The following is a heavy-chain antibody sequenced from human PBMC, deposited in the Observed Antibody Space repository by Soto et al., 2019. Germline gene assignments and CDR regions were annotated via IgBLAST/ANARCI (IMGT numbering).Heavy chain of an antibody. D-gene: IGHD3-3*01. CDR2: IYYSGST. Sequence: PSETLSLTCTVSGGSISSYYWGWIRQPPGKGLEWIGSIYYSGSTYYNPSLKSRVTISVDTSKNQFSLKLSSVTAADTAVYYCARHIGDFWSGYWWYFDLWGRGTLVTVSS. V-gene: IGHV4-39*01. CDR3: ARHIGDFWSGYWWYFDL. CDR1: GGSISSYY. J-gene: IGHJ2*01.